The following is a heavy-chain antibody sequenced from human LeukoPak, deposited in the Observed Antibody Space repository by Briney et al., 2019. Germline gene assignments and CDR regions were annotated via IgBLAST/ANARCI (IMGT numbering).Heavy chain of an antibody. CDR1: GYTFTGYA. CDR3: ARARRGGWSYSWFDP. D-gene: IGHD6-19*01. CDR2: INPNSGGT. J-gene: IGHJ5*02. Sequence: ASVKVSCKASGYTFTGYAMNWVRQAPGQGLEWMGWINPNSGGTNYAQKFQGWVTMTRDTSISTAYMELSRLRSDDTAVYYCARARRGGWSYSWFDPWGQGTLVTVSS. V-gene: IGHV1-2*04.